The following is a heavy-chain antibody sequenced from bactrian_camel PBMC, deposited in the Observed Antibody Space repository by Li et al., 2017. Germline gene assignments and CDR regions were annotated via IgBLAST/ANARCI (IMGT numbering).Heavy chain of an antibody. V-gene: IGHV3S54*01. CDR2: ILTGGHST. CDR1: TRITPRTY. J-gene: IGHJ4*01. Sequence: HVQLVESGGGSVETGGSLKISCTASTRITPRTYMAWFRQAPGKEREPVAGILTGGHSTYLADSVKGRFTISQDWPKNTLYLEMHNLRTEDTAKYWCQADEDPSGGYCYGAGQRGQGTQVTVS. D-gene: IGHD2*01. CDR3: QADEDPSGGYCYGAGQ.